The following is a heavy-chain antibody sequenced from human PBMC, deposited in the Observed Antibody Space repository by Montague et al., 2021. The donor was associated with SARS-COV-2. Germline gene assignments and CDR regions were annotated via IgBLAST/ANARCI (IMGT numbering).Heavy chain of an antibody. D-gene: IGHD1-1*01. V-gene: IGHV3-7*01. Sequence: SLRLSCAASGFTCNSDGILWLSSDAGKGEVWVANIKQDGSEKYYVDSVKGRFTISRDNAKNSLYLQMNSLRAEDTAVYYCARVQRTTGTTRLGTYYYYYYGMDVWGQGTTVTVSS. CDR1: GFTCNSDG. J-gene: IGHJ6*02. CDR3: ARVQRTTGTTRLGTYYYYYYGMDV. CDR2: IKQDGSEK.